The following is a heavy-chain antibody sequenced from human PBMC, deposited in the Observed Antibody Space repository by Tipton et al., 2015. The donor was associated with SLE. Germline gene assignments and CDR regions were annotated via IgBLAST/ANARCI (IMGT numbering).Heavy chain of an antibody. V-gene: IGHV4-59*01. CDR1: GGSISSYY. CDR3: AKGGLNRFAP. J-gene: IGHJ5*02. D-gene: IGHD1-26*01. CDR2: IYYSGTT. Sequence: TLSLTCTVSGGSISSYYWSWIRQPPGKGLEWIGYIYYSGTTSYNPSHKSRLTISSDTSKNQFSLSLTSVTAADTARYYCAKGGLNRFAPWGQGTLVTVSS.